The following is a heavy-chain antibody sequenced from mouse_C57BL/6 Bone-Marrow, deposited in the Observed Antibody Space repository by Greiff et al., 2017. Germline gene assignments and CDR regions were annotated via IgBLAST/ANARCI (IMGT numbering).Heavy chain of an antibody. V-gene: IGHV1-61*01. CDR2: IYYSDSAT. Sequence: VQLQQSGPELVRPSSSLSLSCTASGYSITSYWLDWVKQRPGQDLEWIGNIYYSDSATHYNPKFNDKATLPDASSSRSSYMQQSSLTSEDSAVYYRARWGREGNKPEYAMDYWGQGTSVTVSS. D-gene: IGHD2-1*01. CDR3: ARWGREGNKPEYAMDY. J-gene: IGHJ4*01. CDR1: GYSITSYW.